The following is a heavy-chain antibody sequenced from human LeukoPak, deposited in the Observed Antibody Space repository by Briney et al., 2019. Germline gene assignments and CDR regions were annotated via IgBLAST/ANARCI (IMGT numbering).Heavy chain of an antibody. Sequence: PVKVSCKASGFTFSSSAMQWVRQARGQRLEWIGWIVVGSGNTNYAQKFQERVTITRDMSTSTAYMELSSLRSEDTAVYYCAARPYYYDSSGYYYYFDYWGQGTLVTVSS. J-gene: IGHJ4*02. CDR2: IVVGSGNT. D-gene: IGHD3-22*01. CDR1: GFTFSSSA. V-gene: IGHV1-58*02. CDR3: AARPYYYDSSGYYYYFDY.